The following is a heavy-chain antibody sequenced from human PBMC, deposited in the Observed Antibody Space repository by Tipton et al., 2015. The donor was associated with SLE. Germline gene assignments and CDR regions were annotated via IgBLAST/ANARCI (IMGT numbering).Heavy chain of an antibody. V-gene: IGHV4-39*07. Sequence: TLSLTCTVSGGSISSSSYYWGWIRQPPGKGLEWIGYIYYSGSTYYNPSLKSRVTISVDTSKNQFSLKLSSVTAADTAVYYCARGRGAARPGYWGQGTLVTVSS. J-gene: IGHJ4*02. CDR2: IYYSGST. CDR3: ARGRGAARPGY. CDR1: GGSISSSSYY. D-gene: IGHD6-6*01.